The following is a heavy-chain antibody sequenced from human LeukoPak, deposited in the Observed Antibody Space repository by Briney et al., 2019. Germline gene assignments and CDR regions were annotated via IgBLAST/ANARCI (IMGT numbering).Heavy chain of an antibody. J-gene: IGHJ6*03. V-gene: IGHV4-34*01. CDR1: GGSFSGYY. CDR3: ARVGNRGLDYYYYYMDV. Sequence: PSETLSLTCAVYGGSFSGYYWSWIRQPPGKGLEWIGEINHSGSTNYNPSLKSRVTISLDTSKNQFSLKLSSVTAADTAVYYCARVGNRGLDYYYYYMDVWGKGTTVAVSS. D-gene: IGHD1-14*01. CDR2: INHSGST.